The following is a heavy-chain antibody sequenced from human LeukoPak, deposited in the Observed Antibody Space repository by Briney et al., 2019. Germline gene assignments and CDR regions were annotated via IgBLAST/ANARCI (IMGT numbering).Heavy chain of an antibody. CDR3: ARVAVLMVYAMSWPVDY. CDR2: IKQDGSEK. CDR1: GFTFSSYW. D-gene: IGHD2-8*01. J-gene: IGHJ4*02. Sequence: GGSLRLSCAASGFTFSSYWMSWVRQAPGKGLEWVANIKQDGSEKYYVDSVKGRFTISRDNAKNSLYLQMNSLRAEDTAVYYCARVAVLMVYAMSWPVDYWGQGTLVTVSS. V-gene: IGHV3-7*01.